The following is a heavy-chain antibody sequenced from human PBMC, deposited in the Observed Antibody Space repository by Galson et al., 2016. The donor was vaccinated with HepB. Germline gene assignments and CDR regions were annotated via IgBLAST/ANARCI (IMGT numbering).Heavy chain of an antibody. CDR2: IKEDGSKT. J-gene: IGHJ4*02. Sequence: SLRLSCAASGFTIRSYAMTWVRQAPGKGLEWVANIKEDGSKTYYVDSVKGRFTISRDNARNSLYLHMNSLRAEDTAVYYCTRDATDHWAYWGQGTLVTVSS. D-gene: IGHD7-27*01. CDR1: GFTIRSYA. V-gene: IGHV3-7*04. CDR3: TRDATDHWAY.